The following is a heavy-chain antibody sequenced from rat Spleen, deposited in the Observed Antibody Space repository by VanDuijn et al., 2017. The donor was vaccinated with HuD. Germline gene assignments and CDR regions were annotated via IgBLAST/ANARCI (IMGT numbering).Heavy chain of an antibody. V-gene: IGHV2-6*01. CDR3: PRGPPRDDGNYYYGYYFDY. J-gene: IGHJ2*01. CDR1: GFSLTSYH. D-gene: IGHD1-12*02. CDR2: ISSGGIT. Sequence: QVQLKESGPGLVQPSQTVSLTCTVSGFSLTSYHISWVRQPPGKGLEWIAAISSGGITYYNSALKSRLSISRDTSKSQVFLKMNSLQTEDTAIYFCPRGPPRDDGNYYYGYYFDYWGQGVMVTVSS.